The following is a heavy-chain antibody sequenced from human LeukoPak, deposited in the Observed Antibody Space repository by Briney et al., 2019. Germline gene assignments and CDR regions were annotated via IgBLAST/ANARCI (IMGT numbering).Heavy chain of an antibody. V-gene: IGHV3-7*01. Sequence: PGGSLRLSCAASGFTFSSYWMSWVRQAPGKGLEWVANIKQDGSEKYYVDSVKGRFTISRDNAKNSLYLQMNSLRAEDTAVYYCARDGPTVALRLYFDYWGQGTLVTVSS. CDR3: ARDGPTVALRLYFDY. D-gene: IGHD4-11*01. CDR1: GFTFSSYW. CDR2: IKQDGSEK. J-gene: IGHJ4*02.